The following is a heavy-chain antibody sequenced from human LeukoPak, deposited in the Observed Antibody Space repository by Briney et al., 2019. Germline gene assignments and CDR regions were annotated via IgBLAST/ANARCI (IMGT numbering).Heavy chain of an antibody. V-gene: IGHV4-34*01. CDR2: INHSGST. D-gene: IGHD6-19*01. CDR3: ARGRGWNHFSFDY. CDR1: GGSFSGYY. Sequence: PSETLSLTCAVYGGSFSGYYWSWIRQPPGKGLEWIGEINHSGSTNYNPSLKSRVTISVDTSKNQFSLKLSSVTAADTAVYYCARGRGWNHFSFDYWGQGTLVTVSS. J-gene: IGHJ4*02.